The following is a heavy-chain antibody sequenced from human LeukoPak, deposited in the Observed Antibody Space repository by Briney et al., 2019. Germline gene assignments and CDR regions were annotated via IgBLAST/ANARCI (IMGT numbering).Heavy chain of an antibody. V-gene: IGHV4-61*02. CDR3: AKGGERFGSGSYNWFDP. D-gene: IGHD3-10*01. J-gene: IGHJ5*02. CDR1: GGSISSGSYY. CDR2: IYTTGNI. Sequence: SQTLSLTCTVSGGSISSGSYYWSWIRQPAGKGLEWIGRIYTTGNIQFNPSLKSRVSMSTDKSKNQFFLNLRSVTAADTAVYYCAKGGERFGSGSYNWFDPWGRGILVTVSS.